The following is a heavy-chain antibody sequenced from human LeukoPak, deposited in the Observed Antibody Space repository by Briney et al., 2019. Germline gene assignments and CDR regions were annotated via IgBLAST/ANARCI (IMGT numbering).Heavy chain of an antibody. CDR3: ARQSHCSSTSCHPPDY. J-gene: IGHJ4*02. CDR1: GGTFSSYA. CDR2: IIPIFGTA. D-gene: IGHD2-2*01. Sequence: SVKVSCKASGGTFSSYAISWVRQAPGQGLEWMGGIIPIFGTANYAQKFQGRVTITADESTSTAYMELSSLRSEDTAVYYCARQSHCSSTSCHPPDYWGQGTLVTVSS. V-gene: IGHV1-69*13.